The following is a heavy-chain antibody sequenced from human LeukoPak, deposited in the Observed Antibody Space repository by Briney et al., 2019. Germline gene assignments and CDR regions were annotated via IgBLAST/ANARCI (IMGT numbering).Heavy chain of an antibody. Sequence: SETLSLTCTVCGGSISSYYWSWIRQPPGKGLEWIGYIYYSGSTNYNHSLKSRVTISVDTSKNQFSLKLSSVTAADTAVYYCARDTLHYDILTGNYYYYGMDVWGQGTTVTVSS. CDR1: GGSISSYY. D-gene: IGHD3-9*01. J-gene: IGHJ6*02. CDR2: IYYSGST. V-gene: IGHV4-59*01. CDR3: ARDTLHYDILTGNYYYYGMDV.